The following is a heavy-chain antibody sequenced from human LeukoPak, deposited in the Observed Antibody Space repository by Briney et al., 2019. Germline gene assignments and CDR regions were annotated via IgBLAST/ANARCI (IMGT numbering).Heavy chain of an antibody. CDR3: ARVHGDGYFLDY. Sequence: SVKVSCKASGGTFSSYAINWVRQAPGQGLEWMGGIIPIFGTANYAQKFQGRVTITTDESTSTAYMELSSLRSEDTAVYYCARVHGDGYFLDYWGQGTLVTVSS. J-gene: IGHJ4*02. V-gene: IGHV1-69*05. CDR1: GGTFSSYA. CDR2: IIPIFGTA. D-gene: IGHD5-24*01.